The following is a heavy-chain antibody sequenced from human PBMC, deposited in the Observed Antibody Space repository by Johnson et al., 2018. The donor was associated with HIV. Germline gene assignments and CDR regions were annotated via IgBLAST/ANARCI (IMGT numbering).Heavy chain of an antibody. D-gene: IGHD3-22*01. CDR2: ISWNSGRL. CDR1: GFTFDDYA. V-gene: IGHV3-9*01. Sequence: LLVESGGGLVQPGRSLRLSCTVSGFTFDDYAMHWVRQAPGKGLEWVSGISWNSGRLDYAASVKGRFTISRDNAKNSLYLQMNSLRAEDTALYYCARDVAATMIVVGGAYDAFDIWGQGTMVTVSS. CDR3: ARDVAATMIVVGGAYDAFDI. J-gene: IGHJ3*02.